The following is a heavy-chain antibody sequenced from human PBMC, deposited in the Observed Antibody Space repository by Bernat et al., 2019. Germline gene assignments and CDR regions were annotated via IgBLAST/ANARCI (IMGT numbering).Heavy chain of an antibody. CDR3: AREGRYSSGDY. Sequence: EVQLVESGGGLVQPGRSLRLSCTASGFTFGDYAMSWVRQAPGKGLEWVANIKQDGSEKYYVASVKGRFTISRDNAKNSLYLQMDSLRAEDTAVYYCAREGRYSSGDYWGQGTLVTVSS. V-gene: IGHV3-7*04. CDR2: IKQDGSEK. CDR1: GFTFGDYA. J-gene: IGHJ4*02. D-gene: IGHD6-19*01.